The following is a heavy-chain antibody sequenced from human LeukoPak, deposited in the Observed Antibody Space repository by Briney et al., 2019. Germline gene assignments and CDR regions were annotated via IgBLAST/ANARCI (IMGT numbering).Heavy chain of an antibody. CDR1: GYTFTGYY. J-gene: IGHJ4*02. CDR3: ARDQLNYYDSSGLHY. Sequence: ASVKVSCKASGYTFTGYYMHWVRQAPGQGLEWMGWINPNSGGTNYAQKFQGRVTITRDTSISTAYMELGRLRSDDTAVYYCARDQLNYYDSSGLHYWGQGTLVTVSS. CDR2: INPNSGGT. V-gene: IGHV1-2*02. D-gene: IGHD3-22*01.